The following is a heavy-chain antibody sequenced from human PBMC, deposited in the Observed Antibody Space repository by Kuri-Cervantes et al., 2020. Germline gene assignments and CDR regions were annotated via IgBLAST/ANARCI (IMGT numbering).Heavy chain of an antibody. Sequence: GGSLRLSCAASGFTFSDYYMSWIRQAPGKGLEWASYISSSGSTIYYADSVKGRFTISRDNAKNSLYLQMNSLRAEDTAVYYCARDQGYSGYVSALGYWGQGTLVTVSS. J-gene: IGHJ4*02. V-gene: IGHV3-11*01. CDR1: GFTFSDYY. CDR3: ARDQGYSGYVSALGY. CDR2: ISSSGSTI. D-gene: IGHD5-12*01.